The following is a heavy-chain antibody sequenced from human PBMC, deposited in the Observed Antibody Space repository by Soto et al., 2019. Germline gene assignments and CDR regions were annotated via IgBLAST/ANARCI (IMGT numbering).Heavy chain of an antibody. Sequence: QVQLQESGPGLVKPSETLSLTCTVSGGSISSYYWSWIRQPPGKGLEWIGYIYYSGSTNYNPSLKSRVNISVDTSKNQFSLKLSSVTAADTAVYYCARQIETEQWLVYFDYWGQGTLVTVSS. CDR3: ARQIETEQWLVYFDY. CDR1: GGSISSYY. V-gene: IGHV4-59*08. D-gene: IGHD6-19*01. J-gene: IGHJ4*02. CDR2: IYYSGST.